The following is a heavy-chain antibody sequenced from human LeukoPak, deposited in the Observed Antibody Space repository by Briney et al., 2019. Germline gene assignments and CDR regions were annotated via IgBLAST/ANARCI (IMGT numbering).Heavy chain of an antibody. J-gene: IGHJ6*03. CDR3: ARAITISPYYYMDV. D-gene: IGHD3-3*01. CDR1: GYTFTAYY. CDR2: INPHNGGT. V-gene: IGHV1-2*02. Sequence: ASVKVSCKASGYTFTAYYTHWVRQAPGQGLEWMGWINPHNGGTNYAQKFQGRVTMTRDTSISTAYMELNRLTPDDTAVYYCARAITISPYYYMDVWGKGTTVTVSS.